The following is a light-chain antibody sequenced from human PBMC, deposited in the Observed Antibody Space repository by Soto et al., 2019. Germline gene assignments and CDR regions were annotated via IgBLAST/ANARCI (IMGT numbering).Light chain of an antibody. V-gene: IGLV4-69*01. CDR2: LNSDGSH. CDR3: QTWGTSLVV. CDR1: SGHRSYA. J-gene: IGLJ2*01. Sequence: QLVLTQSPSASASLGASVKLTCTLSSGHRSYAIAWHQQQPEKGPRYLMKLNSDGSHNKGDGIPDRFSGSSSGAERYLTISSLQSDDEADYYCQTWGTSLVVFGGGTKLTVL.